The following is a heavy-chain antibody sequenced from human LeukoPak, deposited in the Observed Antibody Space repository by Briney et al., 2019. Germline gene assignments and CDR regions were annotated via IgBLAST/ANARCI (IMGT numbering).Heavy chain of an antibody. CDR3: ARVGSSWSYYFDY. CDR1: GGSISSGDYY. J-gene: IGHJ4*02. D-gene: IGHD6-13*01. V-gene: IGHV4-30-4*08. Sequence: PSETLSLTCAVSGGSISSGDYYWSWIRRPPGKGLEWIGYIYYSGSTYYNPSLKSRVTISVDTSKNQFSLKLSSVTAADTAVYYCARVGSSWSYYFDYWGQGTLVTVSS. CDR2: IYYSGST.